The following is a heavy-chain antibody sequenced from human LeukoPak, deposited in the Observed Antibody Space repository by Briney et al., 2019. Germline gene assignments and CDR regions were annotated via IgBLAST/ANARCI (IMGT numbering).Heavy chain of an antibody. J-gene: IGHJ5*02. CDR3: ARDQAARAPQNRNWFGP. Sequence: GASVKVSCKASGYTFTSYGISWVRQAPGQGLEWMGWISAYNGNTNYAQKLQGRVTMTTDTSTSTAYMELRSLRSDDTAVYYCARDQAARAPQNRNWFGPWGQGTLVTVSS. V-gene: IGHV1-18*01. CDR2: ISAYNGNT. CDR1: GYTFTSYG. D-gene: IGHD1-14*01.